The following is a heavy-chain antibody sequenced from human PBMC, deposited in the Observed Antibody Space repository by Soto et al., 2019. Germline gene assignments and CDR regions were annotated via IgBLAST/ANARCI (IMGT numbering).Heavy chain of an antibody. V-gene: IGHV3-66*01. D-gene: IGHD4-17*01. J-gene: IGHJ4*02. Sequence: EVQVVQSGGGLVQPGGSLRLSCTASGFTVTSTHMSWVRQAPGNGLEWVTIIYSGGETYYADSVKDRFTLSRDTSENTLYLQMNSLRAEDAAVYYCARRRNPDGAYDYWGQGTLVTVSS. CDR1: GFTVTSTH. CDR2: IYSGGET. CDR3: ARRRNPDGAYDY.